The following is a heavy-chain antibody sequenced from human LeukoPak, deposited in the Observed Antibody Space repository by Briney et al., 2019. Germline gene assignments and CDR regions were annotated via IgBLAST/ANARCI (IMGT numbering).Heavy chain of an antibody. Sequence: GGSLRLSCAASGLIFSDAWMSWVRQAPGKGLEWVGRIKSKAGGETRDYGAPVKGRFTISRGDSENTVFLQLNTLKIEDTAVYYCAWSGLNYFATWGQGTLVTVSS. CDR2: IKSKAGGETR. CDR3: AWSGLNYFAT. CDR1: GLIFSDAW. J-gene: IGHJ5*02. V-gene: IGHV3-15*01. D-gene: IGHD3-3*01.